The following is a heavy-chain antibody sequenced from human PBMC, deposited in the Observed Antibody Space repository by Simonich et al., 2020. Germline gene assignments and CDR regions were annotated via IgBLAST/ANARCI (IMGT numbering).Heavy chain of an antibody. CDR1: GFTFSSYW. CDR3: ARDYSNYDAFDI. J-gene: IGHJ3*02. CDR2: IKSDGSST. D-gene: IGHD4-4*01. Sequence: EVQLVESGGGLVQPGGSLRLSCAASGFTFSSYWMHWVRQAPGKGLEGVSRIKSDGSSTSYADSVKGRFTISRDNAKNTLYLQMNSLRAEDTAVYYCARDYSNYDAFDIWGQGTMVTVSS. V-gene: IGHV3-74*01.